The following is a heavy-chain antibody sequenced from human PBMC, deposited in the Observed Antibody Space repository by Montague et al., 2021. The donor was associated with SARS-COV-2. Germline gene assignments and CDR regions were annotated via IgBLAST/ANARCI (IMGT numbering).Heavy chain of an antibody. D-gene: IGHD3-3*01. Sequence: SETLSLTCTVSGGSVSSSNYYWGWIRQPPGKGLEWIGSIHYSGSTYYKPSVKSRVTISLDTSKNQFSLKLNSVTAADTAVYYCSRGDFGVVIIPYYYYYMDVWGKGPTVTVSS. CDR2: IHYSGST. CDR3: SRGDFGVVIIPYYYYYMDV. CDR1: GGSVSSSNYY. V-gene: IGHV4-39*01. J-gene: IGHJ6*03.